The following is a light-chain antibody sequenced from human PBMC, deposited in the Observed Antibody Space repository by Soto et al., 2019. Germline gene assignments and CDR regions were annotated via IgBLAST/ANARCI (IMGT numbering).Light chain of an antibody. CDR2: GAT. CDR1: QSVSSSY. Sequence: IVFNNSLGTLSLSPTERATLSCRASQSVSSSYLAWYQQRRGQDTRLLIDGATSRATGNQDRFSGRGYGTDFTLTISRLEHEDFAVYYCHQYGRSPATFGQGTKVDIK. CDR3: HQYGRSPAT. V-gene: IGKV3-20*01. J-gene: IGKJ1*01.